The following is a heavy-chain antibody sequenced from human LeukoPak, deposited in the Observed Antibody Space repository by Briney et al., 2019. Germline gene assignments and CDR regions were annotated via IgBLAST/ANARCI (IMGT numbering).Heavy chain of an antibody. V-gene: IGHV1-46*01. Sequence: GASVKVSCKASGYTFTSYYVHWVRQAPGQGLEWMGIINPSRDNTMYAQKFQGRVTMTRDTSTSTVYMELSSLSSEDTAMYYCARLSHRRAVAGDFFDYWGQGTLVTVSS. CDR1: GYTFTSYY. D-gene: IGHD6-19*01. J-gene: IGHJ4*02. CDR2: INPSRDNT. CDR3: ARLSHRRAVAGDFFDY.